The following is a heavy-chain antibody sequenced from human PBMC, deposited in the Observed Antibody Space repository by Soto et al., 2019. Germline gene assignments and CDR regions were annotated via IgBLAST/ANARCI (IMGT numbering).Heavy chain of an antibody. CDR1: GYTFTSYG. V-gene: IGHV1-18*01. CDR2: ISAYNGNT. J-gene: IGHJ4*02. Sequence: QVQLVQSGAEVKKPGASVKVSCKASGYTFTSYGISWVRQAPGQGLEWMGWISAYNGNTNYAQKLQGRVTMTTDTPTTTASMERGSLMSEDTAAYYCPRVGGWQHPPFASWGQGTPVPASS. D-gene: IGHD3-16*01. CDR3: PRVGGWQHPPFAS.